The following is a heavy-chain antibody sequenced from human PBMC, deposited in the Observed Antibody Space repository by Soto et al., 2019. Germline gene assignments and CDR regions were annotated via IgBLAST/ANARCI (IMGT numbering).Heavy chain of an antibody. CDR2: INHSGST. Sequence: QVQLQQWGAGLLKPSETLSLTCAVYGGSFSGYYWSWIRQPPGKGLEWIGEINHSGSTNYNPSLKSRVTISVDTSKNQFSLKLSSVTAADTAVYYCARGDAELGYFDYWGQGTLVTVSS. CDR1: GGSFSGYY. J-gene: IGHJ4*02. D-gene: IGHD7-27*01. CDR3: ARGDAELGYFDY. V-gene: IGHV4-34*01.